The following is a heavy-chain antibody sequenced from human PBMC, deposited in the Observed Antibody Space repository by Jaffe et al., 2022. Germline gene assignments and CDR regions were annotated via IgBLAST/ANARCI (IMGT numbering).Heavy chain of an antibody. V-gene: IGHV4-61*02. CDR3: ARVTAWANLFDY. CDR1: GGSISSGSYY. J-gene: IGHJ4*02. CDR2: IYTSGST. D-gene: IGHD3-16*01. Sequence: QVQLQESGPGLVKPSQTLSLTCTVSGGSISSGSYYWSWIRQPAGKGLEWIGRIYTSGSTNYNPSLKSRVTISVDTSKNQFSLKLSSVTAADTAVYYCARVTAWANLFDYWGQGTLVTVSS.